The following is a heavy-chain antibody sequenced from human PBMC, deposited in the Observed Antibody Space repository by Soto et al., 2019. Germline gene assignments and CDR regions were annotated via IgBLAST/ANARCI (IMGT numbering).Heavy chain of an antibody. CDR1: GFTFSSYG. J-gene: IGHJ6*02. CDR2: ISYDGSNK. V-gene: IGHV3-30*18. Sequence: GGSLRLSCAASGFTFSSYGMHWVRQAPGKGLEWVAVISYDGSNKYYADSVKGRFTISRDNSKNTLYLQMNSLRAEDTAVYYCAKDFWAGFGYYYYYYGMDVWGQGTTVTVSS. D-gene: IGHD3-10*01. CDR3: AKDFWAGFGYYYYYYGMDV.